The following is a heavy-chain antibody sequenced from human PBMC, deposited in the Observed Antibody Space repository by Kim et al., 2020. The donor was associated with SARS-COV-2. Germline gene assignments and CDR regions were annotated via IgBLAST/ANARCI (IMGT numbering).Heavy chain of an antibody. D-gene: IGHD3-22*01. J-gene: IGHJ4*02. CDR1: GFTVRSNY. CDR3: ARTEYDSSGYYVDS. Sequence: GGSLRLSCAASGFTVRSNYMTWVRQAPGKGLEWVSVIYSGGSTYYADSVKGRFTISRDNSKKTLYLQMNSLRAEDTAVYYCARTEYDSSGYYVDSWGQGT. CDR2: IYSGGST. V-gene: IGHV3-53*01.